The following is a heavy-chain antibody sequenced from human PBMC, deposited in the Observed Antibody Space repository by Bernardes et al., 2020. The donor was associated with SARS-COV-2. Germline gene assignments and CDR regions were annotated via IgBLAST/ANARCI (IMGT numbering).Heavy chain of an antibody. D-gene: IGHD1-1*01. CDR3: AKGGQVWNYYYYGMDV. CDR2: ISGSGGST. Sequence: GGSLRLSCAASGFTFSSYAMSWVRQAPGKGLEWVSAISGSGGSTYYGDSVKGRFTISRDNSKNTLYLQMNSLRAEDTAVYYCAKGGQVWNYYYYGMDVWGQGTTVTVSS. CDR1: GFTFSSYA. V-gene: IGHV3-23*01. J-gene: IGHJ6*02.